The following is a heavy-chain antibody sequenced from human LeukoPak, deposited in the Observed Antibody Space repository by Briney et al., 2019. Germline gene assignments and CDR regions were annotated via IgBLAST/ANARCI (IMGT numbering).Heavy chain of an antibody. J-gene: IGHJ4*02. CDR1: VFTVSGNY. CDR3: ARGRGYRDYDRPLDY. V-gene: IGHV3-53*01. D-gene: IGHD5-12*01. CDR2: ITSGGNT. Sequence: GGSLRLSCAASVFTVSGNYMNWVRQAPGKGLEWVSDITSGGNTYYADSVKGRFTTSRDNSKNTLYVQMNSLRAEDTAIYYCARGRGYRDYDRPLDYWGQGTLVTVSS.